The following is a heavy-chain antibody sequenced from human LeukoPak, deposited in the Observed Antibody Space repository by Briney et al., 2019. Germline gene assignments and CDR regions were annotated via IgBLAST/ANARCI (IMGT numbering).Heavy chain of an antibody. V-gene: IGHV3-30*03. CDR1: GFTFSSYG. J-gene: IGHJ5*02. Sequence: GGSLRLSCAASGFTFSSYGMHWVRQAPGKGLEWVAVISYDGSNKYYADSVKGRFTISRENSKNTLYLQLNSLRAEDTAVYYCARGGGSSGMGVDWFDPWGQGTLVTVSS. CDR2: ISYDGSNK. D-gene: IGHD6-19*01. CDR3: ARGGGSSGMGVDWFDP.